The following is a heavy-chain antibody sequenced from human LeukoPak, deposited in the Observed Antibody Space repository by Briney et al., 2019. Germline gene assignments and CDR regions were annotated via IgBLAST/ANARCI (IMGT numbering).Heavy chain of an antibody. CDR2: ISSSSSYI. Sequence: PGGSLRLSCAASGFTFSSYTLNWVRQAPGKGLEWVSSISSSSSYIYYADSVKGRFTVSRDNAKNTLYLQMNSLRAEDTAVYYCARKLELVFGVVINYYYYYMDVWGKGTTVTVSS. J-gene: IGHJ6*03. V-gene: IGHV3-21*01. D-gene: IGHD3-3*01. CDR1: GFTFSSYT. CDR3: ARKLELVFGVVINYYYYYMDV.